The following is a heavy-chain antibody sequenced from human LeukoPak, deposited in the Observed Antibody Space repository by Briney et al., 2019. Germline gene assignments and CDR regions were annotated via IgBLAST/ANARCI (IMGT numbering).Heavy chain of an antibody. J-gene: IGHJ5*02. D-gene: IGHD4-17*01. CDR1: GYTFTSYD. CDR2: MNPNSGNT. V-gene: IGHV1-8*03. Sequence: ASVKVSCKASGYTFTSYDINWVRQATGQGLEWMGWMNPNSGNTGYAQKFQGRVTITRNTSISTAYMELSSLRSENTAVYYCARGSPYGDYNRCEFDPWGQGTLVTVSS. CDR3: ARGSPYGDYNRCEFDP.